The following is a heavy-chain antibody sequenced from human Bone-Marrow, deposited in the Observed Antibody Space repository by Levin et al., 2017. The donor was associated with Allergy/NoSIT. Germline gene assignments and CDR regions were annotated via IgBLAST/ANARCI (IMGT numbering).Heavy chain of an antibody. Sequence: GESLKISCAASGFTFSSYWMSWVRQAPGKGLEWVANIKQDGSEKYYVDSVKGRFTISRDNAKNSLYLQMNSLRAEDTAVYYCARDGGYCSGGSCYPDAFDIWGQGTMVTVSS. CDR3: ARDGGYCSGGSCYPDAFDI. V-gene: IGHV3-7*01. CDR1: GFTFSSYW. J-gene: IGHJ3*02. D-gene: IGHD2-15*01. CDR2: IKQDGSEK.